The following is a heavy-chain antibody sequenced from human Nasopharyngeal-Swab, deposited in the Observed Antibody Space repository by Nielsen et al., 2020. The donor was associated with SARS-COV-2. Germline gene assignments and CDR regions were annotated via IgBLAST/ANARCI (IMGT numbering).Heavy chain of an antibody. CDR2: IWYDGSNK. Sequence: GESLKISCAASGFTFSAYGMHWVRQAPGKGLDWVAFIWYDGSNKYYADSVKGRFTISRDNSNNTLSLQMNGLSAEDTAVYYCGTSRGGGAYNYVLDYWGQGTLVTVSS. V-gene: IGHV3-30*02. CDR3: GTSRGGGAYNYVLDY. CDR1: GFTFSAYG. J-gene: IGHJ4*02. D-gene: IGHD3-16*01.